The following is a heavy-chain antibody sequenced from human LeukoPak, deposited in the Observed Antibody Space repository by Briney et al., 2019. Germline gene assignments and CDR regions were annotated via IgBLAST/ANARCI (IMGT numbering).Heavy chain of an antibody. D-gene: IGHD1-26*01. Sequence: SVKVSCKASVGTFISYAISWVRQAPGQGLEWMGGIIPIFGTANYAQKFQGRVTITADESTSTAYMELSSLRSEDTAVYYCVWVMAQTQASKHHYFDYWGQGTLVTVSS. V-gene: IGHV1-69*13. CDR3: VWVMAQTQASKHHYFDY. CDR2: IIPIFGTA. J-gene: IGHJ4*02. CDR1: VGTFISYA.